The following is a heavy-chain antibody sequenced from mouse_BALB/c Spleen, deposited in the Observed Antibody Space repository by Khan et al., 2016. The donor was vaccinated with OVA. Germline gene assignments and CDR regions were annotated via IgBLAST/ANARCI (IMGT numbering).Heavy chain of an antibody. CDR2: INPTSGYT. J-gene: IGHJ2*01. CDR1: GYTFTTYW. V-gene: IGHV1-7*01. CDR3: ARDRINY. Sequence: QVQLKVSGAELAKPGASVKMSCKASGYTFTTYWMHLVKQRPGQGLEWIGYINPTSGYTDYNQKFKDKSTLTADKSTSTAYMQLSRLTSDDSAVYYCARDRINYWGQGTTLTVSS.